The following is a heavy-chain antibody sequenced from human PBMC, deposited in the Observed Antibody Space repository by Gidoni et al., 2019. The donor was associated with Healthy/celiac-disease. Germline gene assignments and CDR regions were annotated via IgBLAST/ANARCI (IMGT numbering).Heavy chain of an antibody. D-gene: IGHD1-26*01. CDR2: IYSGGST. Sequence: GGLIQPGGSLRLSCAASGFTVSSNYMSRVRQAPGKGLEWVSVIYSGGSTYYADSVKGRFTIARDNSKNTLYLQMNSLRAEDTAVYYCARDSGMVAHFDYWGQGTLVTVSS. CDR1: GFTVSSNY. J-gene: IGHJ4*02. V-gene: IGHV3-53*01. CDR3: ARDSGMVAHFDY.